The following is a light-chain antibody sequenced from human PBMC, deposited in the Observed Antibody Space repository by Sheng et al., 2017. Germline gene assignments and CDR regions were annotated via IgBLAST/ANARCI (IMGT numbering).Light chain of an antibody. J-gene: IGLJ1*01. Sequence: QSVVTQPPSASGTPGQRVTMSCSGSSSSIGSNTVNWYQQLPGRAPKLLIYKNDQRPSGVPDRFSGSKSGTSASLAITGLQAEDEADYYCYSPSSTYIYVFGAGTKVTVL. CDR3: YSPSSTYIYV. CDR2: KND. CDR1: SSSIGSNT. V-gene: IGLV1-44*01.